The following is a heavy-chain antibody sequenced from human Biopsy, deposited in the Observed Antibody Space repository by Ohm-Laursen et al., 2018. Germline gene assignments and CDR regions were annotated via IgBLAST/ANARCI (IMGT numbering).Heavy chain of an antibody. J-gene: IGHJ6*02. D-gene: IGHD3-22*01. V-gene: IGHV3-11*01. CDR3: ARNLRLAITMNAGETTHSFHFGMDV. CDR2: LSPCGTYV. CDR1: EFSFSDYH. Sequence: GSLRLSCAASEFSFSDYHMTWIRPTPGKGLAWVSYLSPCGTYVNSADFVRGRFSISRDNAKKSLSLQMISLRAEDTAIYYCARNLRLAITMNAGETTHSFHFGMDVWGQGTSVTVSS.